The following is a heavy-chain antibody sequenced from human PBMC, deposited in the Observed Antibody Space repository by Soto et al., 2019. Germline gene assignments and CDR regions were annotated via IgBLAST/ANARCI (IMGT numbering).Heavy chain of an antibody. Sequence: QLVESGGRGVQPGRSLRLSCAASEFTFSSYAMHWVRQATGRGLEWVALISFDGSNEYYADSVKGRFIISRDNSKNMVYLQMNSLRPDDTAIYYCARPIPRWSYHYGMDVWGQGTTVTVSS. CDR1: EFTFSSYA. CDR2: ISFDGSNE. V-gene: IGHV3-30-3*01. CDR3: ARPIPRWSYHYGMDV. D-gene: IGHD2-15*01. J-gene: IGHJ6*02.